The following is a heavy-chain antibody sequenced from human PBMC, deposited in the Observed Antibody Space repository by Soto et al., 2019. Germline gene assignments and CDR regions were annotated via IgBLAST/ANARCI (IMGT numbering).Heavy chain of an antibody. D-gene: IGHD5-12*01. CDR3: ARIGYSGYDWDYYFDY. Sequence: SVKVSCKASGGTFSSYAISWVRQAPGQGLEWMGGIIPIFGTANYAQKFQGRVTITADESTSTAYMELSSLRSEDTAVYYCARIGYSGYDWDYYFDYWGQETLVTVSS. CDR2: IIPIFGTA. J-gene: IGHJ4*02. V-gene: IGHV1-69*13. CDR1: GGTFSSYA.